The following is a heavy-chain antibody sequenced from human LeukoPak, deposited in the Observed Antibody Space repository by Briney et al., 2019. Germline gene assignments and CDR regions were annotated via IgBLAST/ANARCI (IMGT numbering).Heavy chain of an antibody. CDR2: ISAYNGNT. CDR1: GYTFTSYG. J-gene: IGHJ3*01. CDR3: ARIRDGYNDAYDL. Sequence: ASVKVSCKASGYTFTSYGISWVRQAPGQGLEWMGWISAYNGNTNYAQKLQGRVTLTRDTSTSTVHMELSSLRSEDTAIYYCARIRDGYNDAYDLWGQGTVVTVPS. V-gene: IGHV1-18*01. D-gene: IGHD5-24*01.